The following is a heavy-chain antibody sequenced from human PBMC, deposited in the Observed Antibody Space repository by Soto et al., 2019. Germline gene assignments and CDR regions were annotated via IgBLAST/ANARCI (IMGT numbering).Heavy chain of an antibody. D-gene: IGHD6-13*01. V-gene: IGHV3-30*18. CDR2: ISYDGSNK. Sequence: QVQLVESGGGVVQPGRSLRLSCAASGFTFSSYGMHWVRQAPGKGLEWVAVISYDGSNKYYADSVKGRFTISRDNSKNTLYLHMNSLRAEDTAVYYCAKDFGAWQQLVYNWGQGTLVTVSS. J-gene: IGHJ4*02. CDR3: AKDFGAWQQLVYN. CDR1: GFTFSSYG.